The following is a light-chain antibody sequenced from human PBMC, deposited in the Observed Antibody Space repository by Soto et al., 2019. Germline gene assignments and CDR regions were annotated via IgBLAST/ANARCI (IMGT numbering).Light chain of an antibody. J-gene: IGLJ3*02. CDR1: NIGSKS. CDR2: YDS. Sequence: SYELTQPTSVSVAPEKTATITCGGNNIGSKSVHWYQQKPGQAPVLVIYYDSDRPSGIPERFSGSNSGNTATLTISRVEAGDEADYYCQVWDSSSDHVVFGGGTKVTVL. CDR3: QVWDSSSDHVV. V-gene: IGLV3-21*01.